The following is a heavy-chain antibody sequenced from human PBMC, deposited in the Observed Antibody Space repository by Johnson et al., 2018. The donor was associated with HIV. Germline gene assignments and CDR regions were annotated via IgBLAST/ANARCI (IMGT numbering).Heavy chain of an antibody. CDR3: AKSKLQFLAPDAFDI. Sequence: EVQVVESGGGLVQPGGSLGLSCAASGFIVSSNYMTWVRQAPGKGLEWVSTIYSGGNTYYADSVKGRFTISRDSSKNTLYLQIDTLKAEDTAIYYCAKSKLQFLAPDAFDIWGQGTMVTVSS. CDR1: GFIVSSNY. J-gene: IGHJ3*02. D-gene: IGHD5-24*01. V-gene: IGHV3-53*01. CDR2: IYSGGNT.